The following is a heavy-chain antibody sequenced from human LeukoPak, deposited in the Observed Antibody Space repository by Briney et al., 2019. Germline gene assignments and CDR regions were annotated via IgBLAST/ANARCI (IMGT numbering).Heavy chain of an antibody. CDR2: ISGRDDST. CDR3: AKLVAVAGRNY. J-gene: IGHJ4*02. V-gene: IGHV3-23*01. D-gene: IGHD6-19*01. Sequence: GGSLRLSCAASGFTFSNAWMSWVRQAPGKGLEWVSAISGRDDSTYYADSVKGRFTFSRDNSKNTLYLQMNSRRAEDTVVYYCAKLVAVAGRNYWGQGTLVTVSS. CDR1: GFTFSNAW.